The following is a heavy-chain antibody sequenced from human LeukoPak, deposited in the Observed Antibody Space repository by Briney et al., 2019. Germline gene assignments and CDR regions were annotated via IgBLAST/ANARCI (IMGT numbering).Heavy chain of an antibody. CDR1: GFTFSDYY. CDR2: ISSSGSTI. CDR3: ARLVVRGTDYFDY. V-gene: IGHV3-11*01. Sequence: GGSLRLSCTASGFTFSDYYMSWLRQAPGKGLEWISYISSSGSTIYYADSVKGRFISSRDNAKNSLYLQMNSLRAEDTAVYYCARLVVRGTDYFDYWGQGTLVTVSS. J-gene: IGHJ4*02. D-gene: IGHD3-10*01.